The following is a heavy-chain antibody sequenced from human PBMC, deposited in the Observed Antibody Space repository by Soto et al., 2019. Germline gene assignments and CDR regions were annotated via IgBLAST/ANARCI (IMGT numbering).Heavy chain of an antibody. CDR3: ARGIRVSGFDY. V-gene: IGHV4-34*01. Sequence: QVQLQQWGAGLLKPSETLSLTCAVYGGSFSGYYWSWIRQPPGKGLEWMGEINHSGSTNYNPSLKSRVTISVNTSKNQFSLKVSSVTAADTAVYYCARGIRVSGFDYWGQGTLVTVSS. CDR1: GGSFSGYY. J-gene: IGHJ4*02. CDR2: INHSGST.